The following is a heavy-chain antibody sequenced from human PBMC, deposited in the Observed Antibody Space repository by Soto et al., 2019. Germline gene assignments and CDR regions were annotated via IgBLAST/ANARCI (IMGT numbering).Heavy chain of an antibody. D-gene: IGHD3-22*01. CDR2: ISGSGGST. Sequence: PGGSLRLSCAASGFTFSSYAMSWVRQAPGEGLEWVSAISGSGGSTYYADSVKGRFTISRDNSKNTLYLQMNSLRAEDTAVYYCAKSVNYDSSGYYQDVYAFDIWGQGTMVTVSS. V-gene: IGHV3-23*01. CDR1: GFTFSSYA. J-gene: IGHJ3*02. CDR3: AKSVNYDSSGYYQDVYAFDI.